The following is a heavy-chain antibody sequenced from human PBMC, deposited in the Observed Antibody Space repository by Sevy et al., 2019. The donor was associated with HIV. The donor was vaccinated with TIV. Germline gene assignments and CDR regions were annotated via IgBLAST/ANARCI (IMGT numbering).Heavy chain of an antibody. CDR2: IWFDGSNT. CDR1: GFTFSTYG. CDR3: ARDLEFYDYGDYGPAFMPDY. V-gene: IGHV3-33*01. Sequence: GGSLRLSCAASGFTFSTYGMHWVRQAPGKGLEWVAVIWFDGSNTYYADSVKGRFTSSRDIAKNTLHLLMNSLMAEDTAVYYSARDLEFYDYGDYGPAFMPDYWGQGTLVTVSS. D-gene: IGHD4-17*01. J-gene: IGHJ4*02.